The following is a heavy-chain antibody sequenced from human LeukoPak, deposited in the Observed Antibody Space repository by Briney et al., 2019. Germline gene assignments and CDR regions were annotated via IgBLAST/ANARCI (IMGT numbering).Heavy chain of an antibody. CDR2: INPKTGGR. CDR3: ARDGPGYCSPTSCSDNWFDP. V-gene: IGHV1-2*02. J-gene: IGHJ5*02. Sequence: ASVKVSCKASGYTFTDNYIHWVRQAPGQGLEWMGCINPKTGGRNYAQKFQGRVTMTTDTSISTAYMDLSSLRSDDTAVYICARDGPGYCSPTSCSDNWFDPWGLGALVTVSS. CDR1: GYTFTDNY. D-gene: IGHD2-2*01.